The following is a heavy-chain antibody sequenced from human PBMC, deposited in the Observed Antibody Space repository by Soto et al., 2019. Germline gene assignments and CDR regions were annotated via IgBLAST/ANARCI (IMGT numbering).Heavy chain of an antibody. Sequence: GGSLRLSCAASGFTFSSYEMNWVRQAPGKGLEWVSYISSSGSTIYYADSVKGRFTISRDNAKNSLYLQMNSLRAEDTAVYYCARDAFEIYYKFGLDVGCEVTPVTVSS. CDR2: ISSSGSTI. CDR3: ARDAFEIYYKFGLDV. J-gene: IGHJ6*04. V-gene: IGHV3-48*03. CDR1: GFTFSSYE. D-gene: IGHD3-10*01.